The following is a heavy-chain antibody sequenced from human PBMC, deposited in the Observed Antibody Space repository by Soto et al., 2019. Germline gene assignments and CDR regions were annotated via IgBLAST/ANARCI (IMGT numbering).Heavy chain of an antibody. CDR1: GFTFSSYW. Sequence: GGSLRLSCASSGFTFSSYWMSWVLQAPGKGLEWVANIKQDGSEKYYVDSVKGRFTISRDNAKNSLYLQMNSLRAEDTAVYYCARDRSPLLTDLQWGQGTLVTVSS. CDR3: ARDRSPLLTDLQ. V-gene: IGHV3-7*01. CDR2: IKQDGSEK. D-gene: IGHD3-9*01. J-gene: IGHJ4*02.